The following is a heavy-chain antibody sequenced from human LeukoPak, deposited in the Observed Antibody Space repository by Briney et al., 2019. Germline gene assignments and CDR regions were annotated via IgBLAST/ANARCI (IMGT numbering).Heavy chain of an antibody. D-gene: IGHD2-2*01. CDR1: GGSVTSDY. CDR3: ARRYCSSTSCPIDY. V-gene: IGHV4-59*08. CDR2: MYYSGST. J-gene: IGHJ4*02. Sequence: SKTLSLTCTVSGGSVTSDYWSWIRQPPGKGLEWIGYMYYSGSTNYNPSLKSRVTISGDTSKNQFSLKLSSVTAADTAVYYCARRYCSSTSCPIDYWSQGTLVTVSS.